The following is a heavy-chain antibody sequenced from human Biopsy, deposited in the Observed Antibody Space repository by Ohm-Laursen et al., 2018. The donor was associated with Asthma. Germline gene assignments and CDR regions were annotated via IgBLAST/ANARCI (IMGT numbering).Heavy chain of an antibody. CDR2: ITSVFGTT. Sequence: PVKVSCKSLGGTFNTYVIGWVRQAPGQGLEWLGGITSVFGTTTYPQKFQDRVTVTADDSPGTVYMELSSLRSEDTAVDYCARKAGSCISRTCYSLDFWGQGTLVTVSS. CDR1: GGTFNTYV. J-gene: IGHJ4*02. V-gene: IGHV1-69*13. D-gene: IGHD2-2*01. CDR3: ARKAGSCISRTCYSLDF.